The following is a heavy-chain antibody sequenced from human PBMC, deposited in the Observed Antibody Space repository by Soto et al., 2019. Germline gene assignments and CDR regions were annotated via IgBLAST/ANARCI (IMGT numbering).Heavy chain of an antibody. CDR1: GYTFSSYD. CDR2: MNPYRGNT. D-gene: IGHD6-25*01. Sequence: ASVMVSCRGSGYTFSSYDINWVRQALGQGLEWMGWMNPYRGNTGYAQKCQGRVTMTRNSSISTAYSEVCSRRSEDTAVYYCANVRAAAVTAPYYYWYCGLDGWGRGSRVAVAS. V-gene: IGHV1-8*01. CDR3: ANVRAAAVTAPYYYWYCGLDG. J-gene: IGHJ6*02.